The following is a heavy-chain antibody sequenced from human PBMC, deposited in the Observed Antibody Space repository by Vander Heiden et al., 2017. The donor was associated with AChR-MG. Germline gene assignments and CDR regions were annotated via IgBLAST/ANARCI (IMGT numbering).Heavy chain of an antibody. Sequence: EVQLLESGGGLVQPGGSLRLPWAASGSTFRSHAMGWVRQAPGKGLEWVSAISGRGGSTYYADSVKGRFTISRDKSKNTLYLQMNSLRAEDTAVYYCAKERGGGYSSGFNWFDPWGQGTLVTVSS. CDR1: GSTFRSHA. D-gene: IGHD6-19*01. V-gene: IGHV3-23*01. CDR3: AKERGGGYSSGFNWFDP. CDR2: ISGRGGST. J-gene: IGHJ5*02.